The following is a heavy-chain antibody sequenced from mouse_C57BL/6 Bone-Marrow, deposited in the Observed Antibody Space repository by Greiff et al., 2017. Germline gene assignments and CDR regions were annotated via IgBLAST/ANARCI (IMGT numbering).Heavy chain of an antibody. Sequence: VQLQQPGAELVMPGASVKLSCKASGYTFTSYWMHWVKQRPGQGLEWIGEIDPSDSYTNYNQKFKGKSTLTVDKSSSTAYMQLSSLTSEDSAVYYCARGDYGSSTGDYWGQGTSVTVSS. CDR2: IDPSDSYT. J-gene: IGHJ4*01. CDR3: ARGDYGSSTGDY. V-gene: IGHV1-69*01. CDR1: GYTFTSYW. D-gene: IGHD1-1*01.